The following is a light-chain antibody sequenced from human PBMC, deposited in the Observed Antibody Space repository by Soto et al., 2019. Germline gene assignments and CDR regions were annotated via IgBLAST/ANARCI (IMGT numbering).Light chain of an antibody. CDR1: QDISNH. V-gene: IGKV1-16*02. J-gene: IGKJ5*01. CDR3: QQYKSYPVT. Sequence: DIQMTQSPSSLSASVGDRVTITCRASQDISNHLAWFQQRPGKAPKSLISHASNLQSGVPSKFSGSGSGTDYTLTISSLQPEDFAIYYCQQYKSYPVTFGQGTRLEIK. CDR2: HAS.